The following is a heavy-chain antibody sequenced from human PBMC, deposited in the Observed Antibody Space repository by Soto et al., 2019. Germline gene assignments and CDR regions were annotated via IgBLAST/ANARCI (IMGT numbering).Heavy chain of an antibody. CDR2: IYYSGST. V-gene: IGHV4-31*03. Sequence: TLSLTCNVSGGSVSSNIYYWTWIRQHPGKGPEWIGHIYYSGSTYYNPSLKSRVTISLDMSKNQFSLKLTSVSAADTAVYYCARGYDYDSGGYLFDYWGQGTLVTVSS. J-gene: IGHJ4*02. CDR1: GGSVSSNIYY. CDR3: ARGYDYDSGGYLFDY. D-gene: IGHD3-22*01.